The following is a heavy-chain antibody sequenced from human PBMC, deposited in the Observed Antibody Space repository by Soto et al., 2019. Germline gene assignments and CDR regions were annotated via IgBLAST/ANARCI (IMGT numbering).Heavy chain of an antibody. D-gene: IGHD1-26*01. CDR1: GFTFSSYS. Sequence: GGSLRLSCAASGFTFSSYSMHWVRQAPGKGLEWLSYISSGGHTINYADSVKGRFSSSRDNAKNSLYLQMNSLRAEDTAVYYCVSDDFALGLDHWGLGTQVTVSS. J-gene: IGHJ4*02. CDR3: VSDDFALGLDH. V-gene: IGHV3-48*01. CDR2: ISSGGHTI.